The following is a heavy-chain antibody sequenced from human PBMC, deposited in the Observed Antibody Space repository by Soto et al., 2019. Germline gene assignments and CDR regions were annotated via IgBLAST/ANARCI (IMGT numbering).Heavy chain of an antibody. D-gene: IGHD6-13*01. CDR2: IIPIFGTA. CDR3: VSVYSSSWYPYYYGMDV. J-gene: IGHJ6*02. Sequence: ASVKVSCKASGGTFSSYAISWVRQAPGQGLEWMGGIIPIFGTANYAQKFQGRVTITADESTSTAYMELSSLRSEDTAVYYCVSVYSSSWYPYYYGMDVWGQGTTVTVSS. CDR1: GGTFSSYA. V-gene: IGHV1-69*13.